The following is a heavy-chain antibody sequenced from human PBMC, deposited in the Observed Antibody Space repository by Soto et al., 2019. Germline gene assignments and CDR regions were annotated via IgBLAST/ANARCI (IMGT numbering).Heavy chain of an antibody. D-gene: IGHD5-18*01. V-gene: IGHV1-69*02. CDR3: ARGRGYSYGATPFDY. CDR2: IIPILGIA. CDR1: GGTFSSYT. J-gene: IGHJ4*02. Sequence: QVQLVQSGAEVKKPGSSVKVSCKASGGTFSSYTISCVRQAPGQGLEWMGRIIPILGIANYAQKFQGRVTITADKSTSTAYMELSSLRSEDTAVYYCARGRGYSYGATPFDYWGQGTLVTVSS.